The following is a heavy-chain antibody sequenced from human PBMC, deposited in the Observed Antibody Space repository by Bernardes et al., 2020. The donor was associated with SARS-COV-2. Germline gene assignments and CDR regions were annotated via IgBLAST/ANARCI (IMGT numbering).Heavy chain of an antibody. CDR3: VRSGGTYYDSSNLNWFHP. V-gene: IGHV4-30-2*01. CDR2: IYPGGTT. J-gene: IGHJ5*02. CDR1: GGSMSSGGHS. Sequence: TLSLTCTVSGGSMSSGGHSWNWIRQPPGKGLEWIGYIYPGGTTYYNPSLRSRVSMSVDRSNNQFSLKLTSVTAADTAVYYCVRSGGTYYDSSNLNWFHPWGQGALVTVSS. D-gene: IGHD3-22*01.